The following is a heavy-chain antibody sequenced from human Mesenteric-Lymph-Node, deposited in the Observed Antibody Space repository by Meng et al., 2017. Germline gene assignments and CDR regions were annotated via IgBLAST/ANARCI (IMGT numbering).Heavy chain of an antibody. CDR1: GGTFSSYT. Sequence: SVKVSCKASGGTFSSYTISWVRQAPGQGLEWMGRIIPILGIANYAQKFQGRVTITADKSTSTAYMELSSLRSEDTAVYYCARGKRWRQFMYSWGQGTLVTVSS. CDR3: ARGKRWRQFMYS. D-gene: IGHD5-24*01. CDR2: IIPILGIA. V-gene: IGHV1-69*02. J-gene: IGHJ4*02.